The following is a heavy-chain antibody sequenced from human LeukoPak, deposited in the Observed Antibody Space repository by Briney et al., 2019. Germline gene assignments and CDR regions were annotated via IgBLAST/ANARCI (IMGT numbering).Heavy chain of an antibody. CDR2: IYYSGST. D-gene: IGHD6-6*01. J-gene: IGHJ5*02. CDR3: AGLCASTRPPDP. Sequence: SETLSLTCTVSGGSISNHYWSWIRQPPGRGLEWIGYIYYSGSTNYNPSLNSRVTISVDTSKNQCSLKLSSVTAADTAVYYCAGLCASTRPPDPWGQGILVTVSS. V-gene: IGHV4-59*11. CDR1: GGSISNHY.